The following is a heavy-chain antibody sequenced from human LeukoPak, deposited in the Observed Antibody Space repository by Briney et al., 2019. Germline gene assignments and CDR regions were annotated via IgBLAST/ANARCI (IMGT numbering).Heavy chain of an antibody. V-gene: IGHV3-23*01. CDR3: AKNAVYYYDSSGRLVSYFDY. CDR2: ISGSGGST. Sequence: PGGSLRLSRVVSGLTFSNYCMTWVRQAPGKGLEWVSAISGSGGSTYYADSVKGRFTISRDNSKNTLYLQMNSLRAEDTAVYYCAKNAVYYYDSSGRLVSYFDYWGQGTLVTVSS. J-gene: IGHJ4*02. CDR1: GLTFSNYC. D-gene: IGHD3-22*01.